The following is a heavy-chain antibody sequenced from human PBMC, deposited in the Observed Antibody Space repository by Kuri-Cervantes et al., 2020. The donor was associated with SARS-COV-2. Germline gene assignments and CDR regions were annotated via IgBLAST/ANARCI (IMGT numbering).Heavy chain of an antibody. CDR3: TTLIDY. V-gene: IGHV3-15*01. J-gene: IGHJ4*02. CDR2: FKSKAAGGTT. Sequence: GGSLRLSCVDSGFTFSDAWMSWVRQTPGKGLEWVGRFKSKAAGGTTVYAAPVQGRFTISRDDSRNTLYLQMNSLKTEGTAVYYCTTLIDYWGQGALVTVSS. CDR1: GFTFSDAW.